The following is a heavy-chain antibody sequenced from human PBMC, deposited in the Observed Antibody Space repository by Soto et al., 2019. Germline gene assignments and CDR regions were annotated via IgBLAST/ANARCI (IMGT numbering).Heavy chain of an antibody. V-gene: IGHV4-39*01. CDR1: GVSISSNTYY. J-gene: IGHJ4*02. D-gene: IGHD3-16*01. CDR3: ERLLWGRYFDY. CDR2: ISFSGST. Sequence: SETLSLTCTVSGVSISSNTYYWGWIRQPPGKGLEWIGSISFSGSTYYNPPLKSRVTISVDTSKNQFSLKMSSVNAADTAVYYCERLLWGRYFDYWGQGTLVTVSS.